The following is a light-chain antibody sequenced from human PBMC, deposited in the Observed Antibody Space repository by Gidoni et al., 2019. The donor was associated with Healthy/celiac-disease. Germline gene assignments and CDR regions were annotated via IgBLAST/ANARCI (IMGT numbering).Light chain of an antibody. V-gene: IGKV2-28*01. CDR1: QSLLHSNGYNY. CDR2: LGS. CDR3: MQALQTPPWT. J-gene: IGKJ1*01. Sequence: DLVMTQSPLSLPVTPGEPASISCRSSQSLLHSNGYNYLDWYLQKPGQSPQLLIYLGSNRASGVPDRFSGSGSGTDFTLKISRVEAEDVGVYYCMQALQTPPWTFXXXTKVEIK.